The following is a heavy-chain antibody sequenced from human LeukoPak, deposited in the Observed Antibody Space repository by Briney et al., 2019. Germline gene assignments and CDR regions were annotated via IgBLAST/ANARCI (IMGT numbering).Heavy chain of an antibody. CDR2: IRYDGSNK. CDR1: GFTFSSYG. Sequence: GGSLRLSCAASGFTFSSYGMHWVRQAPGKGLEWVAFIRYDGSNKYYADSVKGRFTISRDNSKKTLFLQMNGLRPEDTAVYYCARDATFLQYNSPTTAVDFWGQGTLVSVSS. D-gene: IGHD2/OR15-2a*01. CDR3: ARDATFLQYNSPTTAVDF. V-gene: IGHV3-30*02. J-gene: IGHJ4*02.